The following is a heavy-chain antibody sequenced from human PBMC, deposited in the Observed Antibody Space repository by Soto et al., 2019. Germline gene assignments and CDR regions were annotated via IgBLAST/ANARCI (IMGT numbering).Heavy chain of an antibody. CDR3: ASYDSSGYNLSYAFDI. Sequence: TVKVCGRASVATVGSYAIRWVRQAPGQGLEWMGGIIPIFGTANYAQKFQGRVTITADESTSTAYMELSSLRSEDTAVYYCASYDSSGYNLSYAFDICGQGTIVSV. CDR2: IIPIFGTA. D-gene: IGHD3-22*01. CDR1: VATVGSYA. V-gene: IGHV1-69*13. J-gene: IGHJ3*02.